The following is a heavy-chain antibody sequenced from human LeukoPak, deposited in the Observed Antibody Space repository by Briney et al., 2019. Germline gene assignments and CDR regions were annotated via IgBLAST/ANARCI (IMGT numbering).Heavy chain of an antibody. Sequence: SETLSLTCAAYGGSFSVYYWSWIRQPPGKGLEWIGEINHSGSTNYNPSLKSRVTISVDTSKNQFSLKLSSVTAADTAVYYCARGPARAATYYFAYWGQGTLVTVSS. CDR2: INHSGST. J-gene: IGHJ4*02. CDR3: ARGPARAATYYFAY. V-gene: IGHV4-34*01. D-gene: IGHD2-15*01. CDR1: GGSFSVYY.